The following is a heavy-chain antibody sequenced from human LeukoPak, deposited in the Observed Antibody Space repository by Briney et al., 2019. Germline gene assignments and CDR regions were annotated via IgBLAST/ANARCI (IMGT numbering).Heavy chain of an antibody. V-gene: IGHV3-23*01. CDR1: GFTFRSYA. CDR2: ISGPGYTT. CDR3: AKDLSDNYNLFDY. Sequence: PGGSLRLSCVASGFTFRSYAMSWVRQAPGKGLEWVSVISGPGYTTYYADSVKGRLTISRDNSNNMLYLQLSSLRAEDTAVYYCAKDLSDNYNLFDYWGQGTLVTVSS. J-gene: IGHJ4*02. D-gene: IGHD1-1*01.